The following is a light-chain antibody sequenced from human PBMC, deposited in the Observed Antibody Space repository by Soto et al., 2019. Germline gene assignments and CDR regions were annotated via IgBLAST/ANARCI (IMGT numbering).Light chain of an antibody. Sequence: SVPTLPRPVSGSAGTAVTIPCTGTTTDVGGYYYVSSYHQRPGKTPKLMLDDVSRRPSGVPDRFTGSKSGNTASLTISGLQALDEADYYYCSYAGRDTPGVFGSGARVTGL. V-gene: IGLV2-11*01. CDR3: CSYAGRDTPGV. J-gene: IGLJ1*01. CDR2: DVS. CDR1: TTDVGGYYY.